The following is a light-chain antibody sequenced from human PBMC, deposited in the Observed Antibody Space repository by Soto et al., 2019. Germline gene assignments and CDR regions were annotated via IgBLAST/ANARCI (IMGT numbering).Light chain of an antibody. Sequence: QSALTQPASVSGSPGQSISISCTGTSSDVGGYKYVSWYQQHPGKAPKLMIYDVSNRPSGVSNRFSGSKSGNTASLTISGLQAEDEADYYCTSYRSSSTLYVFGTGTKVTVL. J-gene: IGLJ1*01. CDR1: SSDVGGYKY. CDR3: TSYRSSSTLYV. V-gene: IGLV2-14*01. CDR2: DVS.